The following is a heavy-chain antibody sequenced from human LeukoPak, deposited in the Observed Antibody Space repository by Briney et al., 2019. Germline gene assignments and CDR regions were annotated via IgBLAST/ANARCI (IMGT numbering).Heavy chain of an antibody. CDR3: ARLLSRSVNYFDY. Sequence: IATIYHSGSSYYNPSLKRRVTISVDTSKNQFSLKLSSVTAADTAVYYCARLLSRSVNYFDYWGQGTLVTVSS. J-gene: IGHJ4*02. V-gene: IGHV4-38-2*01. D-gene: IGHD2-15*01. CDR2: IYHSGSS.